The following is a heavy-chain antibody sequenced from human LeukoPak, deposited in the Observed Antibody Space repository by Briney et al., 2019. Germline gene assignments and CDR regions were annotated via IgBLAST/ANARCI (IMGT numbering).Heavy chain of an antibody. CDR1: GGSISSSNYY. Sequence: PSETLSLTCTVSGGSISSSNYYWGWIRQPPGKGLEWIGSIYYSGSTYYNPSLKSRVTISVDTSKNQFSLKLSSVTAADTAVYYCARGGDSSGYYGGNFDYWGQGTLVTVSS. J-gene: IGHJ4*02. CDR2: IYYSGST. V-gene: IGHV4-39*07. CDR3: ARGGDSSGYYGGNFDY. D-gene: IGHD3-22*01.